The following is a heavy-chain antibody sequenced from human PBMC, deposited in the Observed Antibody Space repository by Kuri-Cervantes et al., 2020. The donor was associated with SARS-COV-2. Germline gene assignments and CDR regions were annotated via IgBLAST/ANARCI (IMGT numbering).Heavy chain of an antibody. CDR2: ISTSSSYI. V-gene: IGHV3-21*01. J-gene: IGHJ4*02. CDR3: ARAVVVTAMPFGY. Sequence: GESLKISCAASGFTFNSYSMNWVRQAPGKGLEWASSISTSSSYIYYADSVKGRFTISRDNAKNSLYLQMNSLRAEDTAVYYCARAVVVTAMPFGYWGQGTLVTVSS. D-gene: IGHD2-21*02. CDR1: GFTFNSYS.